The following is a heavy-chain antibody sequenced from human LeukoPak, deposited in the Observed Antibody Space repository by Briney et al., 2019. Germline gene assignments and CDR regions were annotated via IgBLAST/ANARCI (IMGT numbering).Heavy chain of an antibody. CDR3: ASLVYSSSSGFDY. V-gene: IGHV1-46*03. D-gene: IGHD6-6*01. J-gene: IGHJ4*02. CDR2: INPSGCST. Sequence: ASVKVSCKASGSTFTSYYMHWVRQAPGQGLEWMGIINPSGCSTSYAQKYQGRVTMTRDTSTSTVYMELSSLRSEDTAVYYCASLVYSSSSGFDYWGQGTLVTVS. CDR1: GSTFTSYY.